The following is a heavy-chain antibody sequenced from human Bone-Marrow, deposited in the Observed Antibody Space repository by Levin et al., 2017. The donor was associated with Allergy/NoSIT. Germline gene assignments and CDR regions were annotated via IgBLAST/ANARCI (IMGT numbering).Heavy chain of an antibody. CDR3: ATSGGPLGFDY. CDR1: GGTFSSYA. V-gene: IGHV1-69*13. D-gene: IGHD1-26*01. J-gene: IGHJ4*02. CDR2: IIPIFGTA. Sequence: ASVKVSCKASGGTFSSYAISWVRQAPGQGLEWMGGIIPIFGTANYAQKFQGRVTITADESTSTAYMELSSLRSEDTAVYYCATSGGPLGFDYWGQGTLVTVSS.